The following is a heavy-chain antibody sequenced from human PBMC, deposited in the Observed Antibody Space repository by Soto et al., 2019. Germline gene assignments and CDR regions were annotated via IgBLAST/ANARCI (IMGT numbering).Heavy chain of an antibody. CDR2: ISYDGSNK. CDR3: AKYRFSTMILVAPPPPKLTSLDY. D-gene: IGHD3-22*01. Sequence: GGSLRLSCAASGFTFSSYGMHWVRQAPGKGLEWVAVISYDGSNKYYADSVKGRFTISRDNSKNTLYLQMNSLRAEDTAVYYCAKYRFSTMILVAPPPPKLTSLDYRGQGTLVTGSS. V-gene: IGHV3-30*18. J-gene: IGHJ4*02. CDR1: GFTFSSYG.